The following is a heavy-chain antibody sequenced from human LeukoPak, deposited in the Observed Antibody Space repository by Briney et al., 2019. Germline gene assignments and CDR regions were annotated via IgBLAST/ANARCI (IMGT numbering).Heavy chain of an antibody. Sequence: GASVKVSCKASGGTFSSYAISWVRQAPGQGLEWMGGIIPIFGTANYAQKFQGRVTITAGESTSTAYMELSSLRSEDTAVYYCARESDVDTAMFVYYFDYWGQGTLVTVSS. J-gene: IGHJ4*02. V-gene: IGHV1-69*13. CDR1: GGTFSSYA. CDR3: ARESDVDTAMFVYYFDY. CDR2: IIPIFGTA. D-gene: IGHD5-18*01.